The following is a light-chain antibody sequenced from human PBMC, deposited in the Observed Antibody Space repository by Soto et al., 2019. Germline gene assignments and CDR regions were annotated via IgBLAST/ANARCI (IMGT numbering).Light chain of an antibody. CDR1: QSISSY. CDR2: AAS. J-gene: IGKJ4*01. V-gene: IGKV1-39*01. Sequence: DIQITQSPSSLSASVGDRVTSTCRASQSISSYLHGYQQKPGKPPKLLIYAASSLQSGDAARFSGRGSGTDFHITIGSLQAEDVATYYCQGSFSTPLTVGEGTKVEI. CDR3: QGSFSTPLT.